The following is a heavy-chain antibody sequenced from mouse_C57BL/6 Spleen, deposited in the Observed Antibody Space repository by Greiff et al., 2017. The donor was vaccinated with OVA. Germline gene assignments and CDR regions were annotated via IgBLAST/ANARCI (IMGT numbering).Heavy chain of an antibody. CDR3: ASYDYDGVYFDY. D-gene: IGHD2-4*01. V-gene: IGHV5-17*01. CDR2: ISSGSSTI. J-gene: IGHJ2*01. CDR1: GFTFSDYG. Sequence: EVQLVESGGGLVKPGGSLKLSCAASGFTFSDYGMHWVRQAPEKGLEWVAYISSGSSTIYYADTVKGRFTISRDNAKNTLFLQMTSLRSEDTAMYYCASYDYDGVYFDYWGQGTTLTVSS.